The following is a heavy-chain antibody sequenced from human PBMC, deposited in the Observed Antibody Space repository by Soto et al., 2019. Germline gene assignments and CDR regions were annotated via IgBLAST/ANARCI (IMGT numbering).Heavy chain of an antibody. D-gene: IGHD5-12*01. CDR3: ARVEYSGYDNFDY. Sequence: ASVKVSCTASGYTFTGYYMHWVRQAPGQGLEWMGWINPNSGGTNYAQKFQGRVTMTRDTSISTAYMELSRLRSDDTAVYYCARVEYSGYDNFDYWGQGTLVTVSS. CDR2: INPNSGGT. J-gene: IGHJ4*02. CDR1: GYTFTGYY. V-gene: IGHV1-2*02.